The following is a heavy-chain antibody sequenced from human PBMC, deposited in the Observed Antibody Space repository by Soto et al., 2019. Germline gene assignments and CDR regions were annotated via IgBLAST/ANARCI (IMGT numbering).Heavy chain of an antibody. J-gene: IGHJ1*01. CDR1: GFSLSTSGVG. Sequence: QITLKESGPTMVKPTQTLTLTCTCSGFSLSTSGVGVGWIRQPQGKALEWLALTYWDDDKRYSPSLKSRLTITKETSKNQVVLTMNNMDPVDTATYYCAHSIRYLDRRGNLQHWGQGTLVTDS. V-gene: IGHV2-5*02. CDR3: AHSIRYLDRRGNLQH. D-gene: IGHD3-9*01. CDR2: TYWDDDK.